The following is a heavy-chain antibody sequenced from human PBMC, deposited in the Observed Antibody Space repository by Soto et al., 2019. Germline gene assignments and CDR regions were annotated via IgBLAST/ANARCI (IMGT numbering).Heavy chain of an antibody. D-gene: IGHD3-9*01. CDR3: TTHNILIASATGY. V-gene: IGHV3-15*07. CDR2: IKSKTDGGTT. CDR1: GFTVSNAW. J-gene: IGHJ4*02. Sequence: GGSLRLSCAASGFTVSNAWMHWVRQAAGKGLEWVGRIKSKTDGGTTDYAAPVKGRFTISRDDSKNTLYLQMNSLKTEDTAVYYCTTHNILIASATGYWGQGTLVTVSS.